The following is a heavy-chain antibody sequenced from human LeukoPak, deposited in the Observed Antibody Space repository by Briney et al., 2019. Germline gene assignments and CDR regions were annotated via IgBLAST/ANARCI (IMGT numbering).Heavy chain of an antibody. CDR3: ARESDPQSVVVTAISHAFDI. V-gene: IGHV6-1*01. CDR2: TYYRSKWYN. D-gene: IGHD2-21*02. J-gene: IGHJ3*02. Sequence: SQTLSLTCAISGDSVSSNSAAWNWIRQSPSRGLEWLGRTYYRSKWYNDYAVSVKSRITINPDTSKNQFSLQLNSVTPEDTAVYYCARESDPQSVVVTAISHAFDIWGQGTMVTVSS. CDR1: GDSVSSNSAA.